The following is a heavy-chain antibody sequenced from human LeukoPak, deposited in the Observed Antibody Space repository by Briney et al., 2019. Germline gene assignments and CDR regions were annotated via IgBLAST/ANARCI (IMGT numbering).Heavy chain of an antibody. V-gene: IGHV5-51*01. CDR1: GYSFTTDW. CDR2: ISPAESDT. D-gene: IGHD2-21*02. CDR3: ARVPSQGGDYNLDH. Sequence: GESLKISCKAYGYSFTTDWIGWVRQMPGKGLEWVGVISPAESDTRYSPSFQGQVTISADKSISTAYLQWSSLEASDTAMYYCARVPSQGGDYNLDHWGLGTLVTVSS. J-gene: IGHJ4*02.